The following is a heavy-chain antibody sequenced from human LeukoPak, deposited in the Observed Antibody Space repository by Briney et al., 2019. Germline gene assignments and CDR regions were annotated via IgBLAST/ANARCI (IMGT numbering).Heavy chain of an antibody. CDR2: ISSSASHT. V-gene: IGHV3-48*03. J-gene: IGHJ3*02. CDR3: ARDVSSSTRAFDI. CDR1: GFTLSTYE. D-gene: IGHD1-1*01. Sequence: GRSLRLSCAASGFTLSTYEMTWVRQAPGKGLEWVSFISSSASHTFYADSVKGRFTIFRDTAKNSLYLQMNNLRGEDTAVYYCARDVSSSTRAFDIWGQGTMVAVS.